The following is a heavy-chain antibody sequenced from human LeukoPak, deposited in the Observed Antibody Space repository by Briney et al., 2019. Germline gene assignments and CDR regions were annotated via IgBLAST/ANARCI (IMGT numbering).Heavy chain of an antibody. CDR3: ARLNYDILTGLDY. J-gene: IGHJ4*02. CDR1: GGSISSGDYY. Sequence: SGTLSLTCTVSGGSISSGDYYWSWIRQPPGKGLEWIGYIYYSGSTYYNPSLKSRVTISVDTSKNQFSLKLSSVTAADTAVYYCARLNYDILTGLDYWGQGTLVTVSS. V-gene: IGHV4-30-4*01. CDR2: IYYSGST. D-gene: IGHD3-9*01.